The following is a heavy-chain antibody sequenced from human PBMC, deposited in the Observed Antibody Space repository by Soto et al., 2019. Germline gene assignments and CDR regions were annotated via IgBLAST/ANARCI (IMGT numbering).Heavy chain of an antibody. D-gene: IGHD5-18*01. Sequence: WEPLSHTCTVCGGTMGSSSYYWGWIRKHPGKGLEWIGSIYYSGSTYYNPSLKSRVTISVDTSKNQFSLKLSSVTAADTAVYYCACIFSGGYGYGFYYYGMDVWGQGTTVT. V-gene: IGHV4-39*01. CDR2: IYYSGST. CDR1: GGTMGSSSYY. J-gene: IGHJ6*02. CDR3: ACIFSGGYGYGFYYYGMDV.